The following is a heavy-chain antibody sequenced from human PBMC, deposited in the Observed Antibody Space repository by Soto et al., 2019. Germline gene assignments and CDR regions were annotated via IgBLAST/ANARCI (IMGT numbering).Heavy chain of an antibody. Sequence: SQTLSLTCAISGDSVSSNSAAWNWIRQSPSRGLEWLGRTYYRSKWYNDYAVSVKSRITINPDTSKNQFSLQLNSVTPEDTAVYYCARDSIKCLPPGDYYYGMDVWGQGTTVTVYS. V-gene: IGHV6-1*01. CDR1: GDSVSSNSAA. CDR2: TYYRSKWYN. J-gene: IGHJ6*02. D-gene: IGHD2-21*01. CDR3: ARDSIKCLPPGDYYYGMDV.